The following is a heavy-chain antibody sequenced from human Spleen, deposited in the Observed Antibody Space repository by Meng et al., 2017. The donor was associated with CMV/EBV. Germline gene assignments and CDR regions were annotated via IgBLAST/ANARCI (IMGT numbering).Heavy chain of an antibody. J-gene: IGHJ4*02. CDR2: IIPIFGTA. Sequence: SVKVSCKASGGTFSSYAISWVRQAPGQGLEWMGWIIPIFGTANYAQKFQGRVTITTEESTSTVYMELSSLRSEDKAVYYCARGGGHCSSTSCYTYDYWGQGTLVTVSS. V-gene: IGHV1-69*05. D-gene: IGHD2-2*02. CDR3: ARGGGHCSSTSCYTYDY. CDR1: GGTFSSYA.